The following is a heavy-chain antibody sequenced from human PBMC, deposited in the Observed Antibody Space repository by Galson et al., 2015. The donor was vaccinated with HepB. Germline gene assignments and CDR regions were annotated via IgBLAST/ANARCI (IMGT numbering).Heavy chain of an antibody. J-gene: IGHJ5*02. V-gene: IGHV7-4-1*02. D-gene: IGHD2-15*01. CDR3: ARVEDCSGATCYSYNWFDP. Sequence: SVKVSCKASGYPFTRYGINWVRQAPGQGLEWMGWINTNTGNPTYARGFTGRFVFSLDTAASTAYLHISSLKAGDTAVYYCARVEDCSGATCYSYNWFDPWGQGTLVTVSS. CDR2: INTNTGNP. CDR1: GYPFTRYG.